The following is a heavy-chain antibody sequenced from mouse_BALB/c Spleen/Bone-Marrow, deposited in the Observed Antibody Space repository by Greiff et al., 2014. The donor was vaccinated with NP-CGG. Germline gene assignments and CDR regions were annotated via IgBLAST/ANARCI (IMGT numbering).Heavy chain of an antibody. J-gene: IGHJ2*01. V-gene: IGHV7-3*02. CDR1: GFTFTDYY. CDR2: IRNKANGYTT. D-gene: IGHD1-1*01. CDR3: ARDSRSTVSHFDY. Sequence: VQLKESGGGLVQPGGSLRLSCATSGFTFTDYYMNWVRQPPGKALEWLGFIRNKANGYTTEYSAYVKGRFTISRDNSQSILYLQMNTLRAEDSATYYCARDSRSTVSHFDYWGQATTLTVSS.